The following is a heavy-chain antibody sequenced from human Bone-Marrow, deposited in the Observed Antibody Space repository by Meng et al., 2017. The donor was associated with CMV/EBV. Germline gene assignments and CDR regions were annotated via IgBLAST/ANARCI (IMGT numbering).Heavy chain of an antibody. CDR1: GGPFSGYY. Sequence: SETLSLTCAVYGGPFSGYYWSWIRQPPGKGLECSGEINHSGSTNYNPSLKSRVTISVDTSKNHFSLKLSSVTAADTAVYYCARARYYLDYWGQGTLVTVSS. CDR3: ARARYYLDY. CDR2: INHSGST. J-gene: IGHJ4*02. V-gene: IGHV4-34*01.